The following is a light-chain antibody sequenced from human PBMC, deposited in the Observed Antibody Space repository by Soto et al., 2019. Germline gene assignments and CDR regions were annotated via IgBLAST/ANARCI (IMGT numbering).Light chain of an antibody. J-gene: IGKJ5*01. CDR1: HNIRGY. Sequence: DIQITQSPTTLSASVGDRVTITFRASHNIRGYLNWYQQKPGKVPKRLIYAASSLQSGVPSRFSGSGSGTEFTLTISSLQPEDFATYYCLQHNSYPITFGQGTRLENK. V-gene: IGKV1-17*01. CDR2: AAS. CDR3: LQHNSYPIT.